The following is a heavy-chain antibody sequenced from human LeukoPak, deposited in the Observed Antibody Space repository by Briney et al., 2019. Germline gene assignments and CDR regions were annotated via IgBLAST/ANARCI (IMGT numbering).Heavy chain of an antibody. V-gene: IGHV3-23*01. Sequence: PGGSLRLSCVGSGFIFSNYAMNWVRQAPGKGLEWVSTISAAGDVTYHADSVKGRFTISIDNSKNKLFMQMNSLRAEDTAVYYCAKKRGETGDYFDYWGQGTLVTVSS. CDR1: GFIFSNYA. D-gene: IGHD7-27*01. J-gene: IGHJ4*02. CDR3: AKKRGETGDYFDY. CDR2: ISAAGDVT.